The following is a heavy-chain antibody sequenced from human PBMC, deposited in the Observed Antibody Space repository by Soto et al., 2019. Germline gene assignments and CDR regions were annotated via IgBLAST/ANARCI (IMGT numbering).Heavy chain of an antibody. CDR3: AKDLSRWPHYAFDS. CDR2: ISTNGDTA. V-gene: IGHV3-23*01. D-gene: IGHD4-17*01. CDR1: GFTFSNYG. J-gene: IGHJ5*01. Sequence: LRLSCAASGFTFSNYGMNWVRQAPGKGLEWVSCISTNGDTANYADSVKGRFTISRDNSKNALYMQMNGLRPEDTAVYYCAKDLSRWPHYAFDSWGQGTLVTVSS.